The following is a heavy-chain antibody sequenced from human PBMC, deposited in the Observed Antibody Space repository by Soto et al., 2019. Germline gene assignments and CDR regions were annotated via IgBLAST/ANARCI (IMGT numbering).Heavy chain of an antibody. V-gene: IGHV3-30*18. CDR3: AKGMRDILTGDHYGMDV. D-gene: IGHD3-9*01. J-gene: IGHJ6*02. CDR1: VFTFNSYG. CDR2: ISYDGSNK. Sequence: HPGRSLRLSCAASVFTFNSYGMHWARQSPGKGLEWVAFISYDGSNKYYGDSVKGRFTISRDKSKNTLYLQMNSLRGEDTAVYYCAKGMRDILTGDHYGMDVWGQGTTVTVSS.